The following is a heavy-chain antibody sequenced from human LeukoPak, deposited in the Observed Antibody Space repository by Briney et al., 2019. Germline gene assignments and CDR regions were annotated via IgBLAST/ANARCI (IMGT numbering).Heavy chain of an antibody. CDR3: ARGLLSGGNWFDP. Sequence: SETLSLTCTVSGASISTRGYYWGWIRQPPGNGLEWIGTIYYRGSTYYNPSLEGRVTMSVDTSKNQFSLKLSSVTAADTAVYYCARGLLSGGNWFDPWGQGTRVTVSS. V-gene: IGHV4-39*07. J-gene: IGHJ5*02. CDR2: IYYRGST. CDR1: GASISTRGYY. D-gene: IGHD2-21*02.